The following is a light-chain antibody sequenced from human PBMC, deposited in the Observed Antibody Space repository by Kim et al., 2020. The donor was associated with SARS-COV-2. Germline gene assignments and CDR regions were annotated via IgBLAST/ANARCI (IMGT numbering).Light chain of an antibody. J-gene: IGKJ1*01. V-gene: IGKV3-20*01. CDR1: QTLSSRD. CDR3: QQYGSSTA. CDR2: DAS. Sequence: ESVLMQSPGTLSLSPGERATLSCRASQTLSSRDLAWYQQKPGHAPRLLIYDASNRATGIPDRFSGSGSGTEFTLTIGRLEPEDFAVYYCQQYGSSTAFGQGTKVDIK.